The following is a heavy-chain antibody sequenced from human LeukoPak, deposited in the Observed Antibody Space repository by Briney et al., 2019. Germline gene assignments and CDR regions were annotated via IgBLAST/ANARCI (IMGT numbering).Heavy chain of an antibody. CDR3: ARRYCSSTSCTLDY. CDR1: GFTFSSYE. J-gene: IGHJ4*02. D-gene: IGHD2-2*01. Sequence: PGGSLRLSCASSGFTFSSYEMNWVRQAPGKGLEWVSHISSSGGATYYADSVKGRFTISRDNAMTSLYLQMNSLRAEDTAVYYCARRYCSSTSCTLDYWGQGTLVNVPS. CDR2: ISSSGGAT. V-gene: IGHV3-48*03.